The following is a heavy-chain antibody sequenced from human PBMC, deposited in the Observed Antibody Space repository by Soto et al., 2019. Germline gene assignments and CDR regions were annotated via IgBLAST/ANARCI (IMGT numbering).Heavy chain of an antibody. Sequence: ASVKVSCKASGYTFTSYGISWVRQAPGQGLEWMGWISAYNGNTNYAQKLQGRVTMTTDTSTSTAYMELRSLRSDDTAVYYCASRAAPPGDILTGYSIDAFDIWGQGTMVTVSS. D-gene: IGHD3-9*01. J-gene: IGHJ3*02. CDR3: ASRAAPPGDILTGYSIDAFDI. V-gene: IGHV1-18*01. CDR2: ISAYNGNT. CDR1: GYTFTSYG.